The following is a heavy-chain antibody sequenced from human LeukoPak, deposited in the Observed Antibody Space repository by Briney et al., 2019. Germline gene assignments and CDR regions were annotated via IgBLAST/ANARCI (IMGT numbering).Heavy chain of an antibody. J-gene: IGHJ6*02. CDR2: ISSSSSTI. Sequence: PGGSLRLSCAASGFTFSSYSMNWVRQAPGKGLEWVSYISSSSSTIYYADSVKGRFTISRDNAKNSLYPQMNSLRDEDTAVYYCARDFVVHMDVWGQGTTVTVSS. D-gene: IGHD3-10*01. CDR1: GFTFSSYS. CDR3: ARDFVVHMDV. V-gene: IGHV3-48*02.